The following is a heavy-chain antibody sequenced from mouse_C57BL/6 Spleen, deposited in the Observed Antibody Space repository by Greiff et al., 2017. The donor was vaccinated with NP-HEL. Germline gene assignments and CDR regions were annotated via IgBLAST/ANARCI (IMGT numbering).Heavy chain of an antibody. CDR3: ARSGYYGSRGDYAMDY. J-gene: IGHJ4*01. CDR2: IYPGDGDT. V-gene: IGHV1-80*01. CDR1: GYAFSSYW. Sequence: QVQLQQSGAELVKPGASVKISCKASGYAFSSYWMNWVKQRPGKGLEWIGQIYPGDGDTNYNGKFKGKATLTADKSSSTAYMQLSSLTSEDSAVYFCARSGYYGSRGDYAMDYWGQGTSVTVSS. D-gene: IGHD1-1*01.